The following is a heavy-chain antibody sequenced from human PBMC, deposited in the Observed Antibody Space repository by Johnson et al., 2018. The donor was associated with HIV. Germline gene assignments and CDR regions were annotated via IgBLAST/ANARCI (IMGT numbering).Heavy chain of an antibody. CDR3: ARDARYSRSWPDAFDI. J-gene: IGHJ3*02. D-gene: IGHD6-13*01. CDR2: ISGSGGST. V-gene: IGHV3-23*04. CDR1: GFTFSSYA. Sequence: VQLVESGGGLVQPGGSLRLSCAASGFTFSSYAMSWVRQAPGKGLEWVSAISGSGGSTYYADSVKGRFTISRDNSKNTLYLQMNSLRPEDTAVYYCARDARYSRSWPDAFDIWGQGTMVTVSP.